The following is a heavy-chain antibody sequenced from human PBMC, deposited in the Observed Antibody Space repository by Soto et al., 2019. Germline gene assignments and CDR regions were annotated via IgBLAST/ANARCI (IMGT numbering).Heavy chain of an antibody. V-gene: IGHV3-23*01. CDR3: AKGVCIASASYYFDY. CDR1: GFTFSSYA. Sequence: GGSLRLSCAASGFTFSSYAMSWVRQAPGKGLEWVSGISGSGGSTYYADSVKGRFTISRDNSKNSLYLQMNSLRAKDHSVYYCAKGVCIASASYYFDYWGQGTLVTVSS. J-gene: IGHJ4*02. D-gene: IGHD6-13*01. CDR2: ISGSGGST.